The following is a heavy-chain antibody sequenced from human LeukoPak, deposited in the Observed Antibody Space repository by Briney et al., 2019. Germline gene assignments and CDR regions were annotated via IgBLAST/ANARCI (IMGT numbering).Heavy chain of an antibody. D-gene: IGHD3-22*01. CDR2: IDQDGSVK. CDR1: AFTSSRYW. CDR3: AVGVGRLIDY. J-gene: IGHJ4*02. V-gene: IGHV3-7*01. Sequence: GGSLRLSCTASAFTSSRYWMNWVRQAPGKGLEWVANIDQDGSVKYYVDSVKGRFTISSDNAKTSASLQMNSLRAEDTAVYYCAVGVGRLIDYWGQGIQVTVSS.